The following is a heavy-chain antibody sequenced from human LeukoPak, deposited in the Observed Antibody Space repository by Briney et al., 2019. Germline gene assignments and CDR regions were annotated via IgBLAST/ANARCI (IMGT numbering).Heavy chain of an antibody. Sequence: GGSLRLSCAASGFTFDDYGMSWVRQAPGKGLEWVSGINWNGGSTGYADSVKGRFTISRDNSKNTLYLQIHSLRAEDTAVYYCAIYGGSGTNAFDIWGQGTMVTVSS. D-gene: IGHD2-15*01. V-gene: IGHV3-20*04. J-gene: IGHJ3*02. CDR2: INWNGGST. CDR3: AIYGGSGTNAFDI. CDR1: GFTFDDYG.